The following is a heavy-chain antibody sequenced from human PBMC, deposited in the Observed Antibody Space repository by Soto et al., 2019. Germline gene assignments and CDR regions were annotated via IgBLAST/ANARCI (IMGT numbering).Heavy chain of an antibody. Sequence: EVNLLESGGGVVQPGESLRISCVGSGFTFKNYAMTWVRQAPGKGLEWVSGTTGSGANKHYADSVRGRFTISRDNTKKHLYLEMKSLRVEDTAVYYCAKDGDFGEDGPAEYFEHWGQGTLVTVSS. CDR3: AKDGDFGEDGPAEYFEH. CDR1: GFTFKNYA. CDR2: TTGSGANK. J-gene: IGHJ1*01. V-gene: IGHV3-23*01. D-gene: IGHD4-17*01.